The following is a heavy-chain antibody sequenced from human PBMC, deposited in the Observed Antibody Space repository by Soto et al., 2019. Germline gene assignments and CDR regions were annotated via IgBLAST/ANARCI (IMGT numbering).Heavy chain of an antibody. CDR3: AKDLDYYDRSGYYSDYYYGMDG. V-gene: IGHV3-30*18. Sequence: GALRLSGAASGFTLSSYGMHWVRQAPGKGLELVAVISYDGSNKYYADSVKGRFTISRDNSKNTLYLQMNRLRAEETAVYYCAKDLDYYDRSGYYSDYYYGMDGWGQGTTVTVSS. CDR1: GFTLSSYG. CDR2: ISYDGSNK. J-gene: IGHJ6*02. D-gene: IGHD3-22*01.